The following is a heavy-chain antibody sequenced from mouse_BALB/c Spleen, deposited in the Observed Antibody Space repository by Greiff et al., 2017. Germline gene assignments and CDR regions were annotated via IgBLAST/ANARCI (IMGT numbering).Heavy chain of an antibody. Sequence: DVKLVESGGGLVQPGGSRKLSCAASGFTFSSFGMHWVRQAPEKGLEWVAYISSGSSTIYYADTVKGRFTISRDNPKNTLFLQMTSLRSEDTAMYYCARSTMITKGYFDYWGQGTTLTVSS. V-gene: IGHV5-17*02. CDR2: ISSGSSTI. CDR3: ARSTMITKGYFDY. CDR1: GFTFSSFG. J-gene: IGHJ2*01. D-gene: IGHD2-4*01.